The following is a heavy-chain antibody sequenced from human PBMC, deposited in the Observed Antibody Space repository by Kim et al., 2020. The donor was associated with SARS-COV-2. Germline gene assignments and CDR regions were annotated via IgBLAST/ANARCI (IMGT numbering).Heavy chain of an antibody. Sequence: SVKVSCKASGGTFSSYAISWVRQAPGQGLEWMGRIIPILGIANYAQKFQGRVTITADKSTSTAYMELSSLRSEDTAVYYCARPRYCSGGSCYKDSFGYWGQGTLVTVSS. CDR2: IIPILGIA. CDR3: ARPRYCSGGSCYKDSFGY. V-gene: IGHV1-69*04. J-gene: IGHJ4*02. D-gene: IGHD2-15*01. CDR1: GGTFSSYA.